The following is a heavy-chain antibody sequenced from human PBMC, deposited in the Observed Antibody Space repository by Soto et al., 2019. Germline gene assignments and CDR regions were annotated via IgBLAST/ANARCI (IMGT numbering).Heavy chain of an antibody. J-gene: IGHJ4*01. D-gene: IGHD2-2*01. Sequence: GGVLRLSCAASGFTFTSYAMNWVRQAPGKGLAWVSAIGTDGNTYYANSVKGRFTISRDNSRTTLYLQMNSLRVEDTALYYCVRKYPGTRPFDYWGQGTLVTVSS. CDR3: VRKYPGTRPFDY. CDR2: IGTDGNT. CDR1: GFTFTSYA. V-gene: IGHV3-23*01.